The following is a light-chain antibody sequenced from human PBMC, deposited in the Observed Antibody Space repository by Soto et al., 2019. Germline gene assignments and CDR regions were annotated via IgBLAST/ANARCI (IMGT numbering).Light chain of an antibody. V-gene: IGLV2-14*01. CDR2: EAA. Sequence: QSALTQPASVSGSPGQSITISCTGTSNDIGANDYVSWYQHHPGQAPKILIYEAANRPSGVSHRFSGFKSGNTASLTISGLQAEDEADYFCTSYTSTSTLVFGGGTKVTVL. CDR3: TSYTSTSTLV. J-gene: IGLJ2*01. CDR1: SNDIGANDY.